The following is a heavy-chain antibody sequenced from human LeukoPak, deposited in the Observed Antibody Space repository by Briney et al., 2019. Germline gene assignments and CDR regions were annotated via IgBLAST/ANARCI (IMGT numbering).Heavy chain of an antibody. CDR2: IYYLGSP. V-gene: IGHV4-39*02. CDR1: GGSITSGGYF. Sequence: PSETLSLTCTVSGGSITSGGYFWGWIRQPPGKGLEWIGSIYYLGSPYYNPSLKSRVTISLDTSKNQLSLKLSSVTAADTAVYYCARAPGSATEPGTRLFDFWGQGTLVTVSS. D-gene: IGHD1/OR15-1a*01. J-gene: IGHJ4*02. CDR3: ARAPGSATEPGTRLFDF.